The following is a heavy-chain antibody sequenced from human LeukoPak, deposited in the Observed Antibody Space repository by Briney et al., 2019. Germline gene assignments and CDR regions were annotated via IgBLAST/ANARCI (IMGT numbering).Heavy chain of an antibody. Sequence: GGSLRLSCAASGFTFSSYAMSWVRQAPGKGLEWVSAISGSGGSTYCADSVKGRFTISRDNSKNTLYLQMNSLRAEDTAVYYCAKGLFTAVAGNVDFDYWGQGTLVTVSS. CDR2: ISGSGGST. D-gene: IGHD6-19*01. CDR3: AKGLFTAVAGNVDFDY. V-gene: IGHV3-23*01. CDR1: GFTFSSYA. J-gene: IGHJ4*02.